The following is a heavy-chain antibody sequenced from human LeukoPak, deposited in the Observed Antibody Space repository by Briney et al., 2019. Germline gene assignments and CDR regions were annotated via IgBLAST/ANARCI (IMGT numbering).Heavy chain of an antibody. CDR2: IRYDGSNK. J-gene: IGHJ4*02. CDR3: ARAMIVVVIPFDY. CDR1: GITFSSYG. Sequence: PGGSLRLSCAASGITFSSYGMHWVRQAPGKGLEWVAFIRYDGSNKYYADSVKGRFTISRDNSKNTLYLQMNSLRAEDTAVYYCARAMIVVVIPFDYWGQGTLVTVSS. V-gene: IGHV3-30*02. D-gene: IGHD3-22*01.